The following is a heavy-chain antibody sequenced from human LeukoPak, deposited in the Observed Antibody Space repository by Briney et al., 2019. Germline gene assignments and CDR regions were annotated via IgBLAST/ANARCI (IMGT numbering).Heavy chain of an antibody. V-gene: IGHV3-30*18. CDR2: ISYDGSNK. Sequence: PGGSLRLSCAASGFTFSSYGMHWVRQAPGKGLEWVAVISYDGSNKYYADSVKGRFTISRDNSKNTLYLQMNSLRAEDTAVYYCAKDRSKHLNYVWGSYLGIFDYWGQGTLVTVSS. D-gene: IGHD3-16*01. CDR3: AKDRSKHLNYVWGSYLGIFDY. CDR1: GFTFSSYG. J-gene: IGHJ4*02.